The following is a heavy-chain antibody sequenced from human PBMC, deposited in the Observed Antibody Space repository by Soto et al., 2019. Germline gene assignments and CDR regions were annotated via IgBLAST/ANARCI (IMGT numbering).Heavy chain of an antibody. V-gene: IGHV1-3*01. D-gene: IGHD3-3*01. J-gene: IGHJ5*02. CDR3: ARGPITIFGVVSPRFDP. Sequence: GASVNVSCKASGYTFASYAMHWVRQASGQRLEWMGWINAGNGNTKYSQKFQGRVTITRDTSASTAYMELSSLRSEGTAVYYCARGPITIFGVVSPRFDPWGQGTLVTVS. CDR2: INAGNGNT. CDR1: GYTFASYA.